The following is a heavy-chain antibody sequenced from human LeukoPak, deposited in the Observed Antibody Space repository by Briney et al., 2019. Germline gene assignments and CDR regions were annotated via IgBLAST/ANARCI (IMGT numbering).Heavy chain of an antibody. V-gene: IGHV6-1*01. CDR2: TYYRSKWYN. J-gene: IGHJ5*02. D-gene: IGHD3-9*01. CDR1: AA. CDR3: ARDLPSYDILTGYYGNWFDP. Sequence: AAXXWIRQSPXRGLEWLGSTYYRSKWYNDYAVSVKSRITINPDTSKNQFSLQLNSVTPEDTAVYYCARDLPSYDILTGYYGNWFDPWGQGTLVTVSS.